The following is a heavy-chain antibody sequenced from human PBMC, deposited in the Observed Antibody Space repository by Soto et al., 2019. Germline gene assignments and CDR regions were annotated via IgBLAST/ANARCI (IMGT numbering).Heavy chain of an antibody. CDR3: ARVSWREKYGMDV. V-gene: IGHV3-11*01. Sequence: PGGSLRLSCAASGFTFSDSYMSWIRQAPGKGLEWISYITFSGNTVYYADSLKGRFTISRDNAKNSLYLQMNRLRAEDTAVYYCARVSWREKYGMDVCGQGTTVTVSS. J-gene: IGHJ6*02. CDR2: ITFSGNTV. CDR1: GFTFSDSY.